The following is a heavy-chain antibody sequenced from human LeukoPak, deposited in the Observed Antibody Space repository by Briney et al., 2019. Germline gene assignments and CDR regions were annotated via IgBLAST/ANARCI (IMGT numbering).Heavy chain of an antibody. Sequence: GGSLRLSCEGPGFTFRSYSMTWDRQAPGEGLEWDSPIRDSSSGIYYADSVKDRFRISRDNAKNSLFLEMNSLRAEDTGVYYCARDSSYCSSTSCYVIDFWGQGTLVIVSS. CDR2: IRDSSSGI. V-gene: IGHV3-48*04. D-gene: IGHD2-2*01. CDR1: GFTFRSYS. J-gene: IGHJ4*02. CDR3: ARDSSYCSSTSCYVIDF.